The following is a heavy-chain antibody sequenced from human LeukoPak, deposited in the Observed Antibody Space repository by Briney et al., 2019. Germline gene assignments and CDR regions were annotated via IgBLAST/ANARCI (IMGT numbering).Heavy chain of an antibody. D-gene: IGHD2-15*01. V-gene: IGHV4-4*02. J-gene: IGHJ5*02. CDR3: ARVVVVSATLKDWFDP. CDR1: GGSISGTNW. Sequence: SETLSLTCAVSGGSISGTNWGSWVRQSPGKGLEYIGEIYHSGTTNYTPSLKSRVTISLDKSENHFSLKLTSVTAADTAVYYCARVVVVSATLKDWFDPWGQGILVTVSS. CDR2: IYHSGTT.